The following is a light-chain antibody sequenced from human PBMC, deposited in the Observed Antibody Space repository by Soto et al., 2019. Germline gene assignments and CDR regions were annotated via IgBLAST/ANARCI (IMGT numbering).Light chain of an antibody. Sequence: DIVMTQSPDSLAVSLGERATINCKSSQSVLYSSNNKNYLAWYQQKPGQLPKLLIYWASTRESGVPDRFSGGGSGTDFTLTISSLQAEDVAVYYCQQYFSTPPVTFGGGTKVEIK. CDR1: QSVLYSSNNKNY. V-gene: IGKV4-1*01. J-gene: IGKJ4*01. CDR3: QQYFSTPPVT. CDR2: WAS.